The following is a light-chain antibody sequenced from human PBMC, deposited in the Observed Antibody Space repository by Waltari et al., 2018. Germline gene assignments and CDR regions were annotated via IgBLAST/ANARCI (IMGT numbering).Light chain of an antibody. Sequence: DIQMTQSPSSLSASVRDRVTITCRASQSIRNNLIWYQQKAGKAPKVLIYRASTLQSGVPSRFSGSGSGTDFTLTISTVQPEDFATYYCQQSYTSPSWTFGQGTKVDFK. CDR3: QQSYTSPSWT. CDR1: QSIRNN. V-gene: IGKV1-39*01. CDR2: RAS. J-gene: IGKJ1*01.